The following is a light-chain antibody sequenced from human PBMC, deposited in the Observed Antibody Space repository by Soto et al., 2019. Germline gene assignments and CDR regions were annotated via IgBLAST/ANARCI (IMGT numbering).Light chain of an antibody. CDR1: QSVSSSY. V-gene: IGKV3-20*01. CDR3: QQYGSSPWT. Sequence: EIALTQSPGTLSLSPGERATLSCRASQSVSSSYLAWYQQKPGQAPRLLIYGASSRATGIPDRFSGSGSGTDFTLTISRLEPEDFAVYYCQQYGSSPWTFGQGTTVEIK. J-gene: IGKJ1*01. CDR2: GAS.